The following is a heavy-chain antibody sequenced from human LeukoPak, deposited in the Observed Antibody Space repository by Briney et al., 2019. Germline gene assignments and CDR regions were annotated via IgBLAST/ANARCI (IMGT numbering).Heavy chain of an antibody. V-gene: IGHV4-61*02. CDR1: GGSITSDSYY. J-gene: IGHJ4*02. Sequence: SETLSLTCIVSGGSITSDSYYWSWIRQPAGKGLEWIGRMSTSGSTNYNPSLKRRVTISVDTSKNQFSLKLSSVTAADTGVYYCATRSGVGGAADYWGQGTLVTVSS. CDR3: ATRSGVGGAADY. D-gene: IGHD3-16*01. CDR2: MSTSGST.